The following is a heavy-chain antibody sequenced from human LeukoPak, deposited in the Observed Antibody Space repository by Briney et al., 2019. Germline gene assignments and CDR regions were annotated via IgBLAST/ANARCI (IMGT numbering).Heavy chain of an antibody. CDR3: ASTVSRRDGYNFIT. V-gene: IGHV3-74*01. CDR2: INTDGTIT. D-gene: IGHD5-24*01. Sequence: GGSLRLSCAASGFTFSSYWMHWVRQVPGKGLVWVSRINTDGTITTYADAVKGRFTVSRDNAKNTLYLQMDSLRAEDTAVYYCASTVSRRDGYNFITWGQGTLVTVSS. CDR1: GFTFSSYW. J-gene: IGHJ5*02.